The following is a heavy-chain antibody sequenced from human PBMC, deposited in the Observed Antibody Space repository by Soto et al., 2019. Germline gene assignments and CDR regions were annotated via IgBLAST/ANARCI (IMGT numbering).Heavy chain of an antibody. CDR1: GYTLTELS. CDR3: ATDVYCSSTSCYAGGNWFDP. J-gene: IGHJ5*02. V-gene: IGHV1-24*01. Sequence: ASVKVSCKVSGYTLTELSMHCVRQAPGKGLEWMGGFDPEDGETIYAQKFQGRVTMTEDTSTDTAYMELSSLRSEDTAVYYCATDVYCSSTSCYAGGNWFDPWGQGTLVTVSS. D-gene: IGHD2-2*01. CDR2: FDPEDGET.